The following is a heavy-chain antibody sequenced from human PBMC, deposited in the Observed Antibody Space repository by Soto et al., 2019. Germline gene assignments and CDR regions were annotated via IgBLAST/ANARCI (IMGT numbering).Heavy chain of an antibody. CDR2: IYHSGST. CDR1: GGSISSSNW. D-gene: IGHD1-26*01. CDR3: ARVSGSYYYGMDG. Sequence: QVQLQESGPGLVKPSGTLSLTCAVSGGSISSSNWWSWVRQPPGKGLEWIGEIYHSGSTNYNPSLKSRVTRSLDKSKNQFSLKLSSVTAADTAVYYCARVSGSYYYGMDGWGQGITVTVSS. V-gene: IGHV4-4*02. J-gene: IGHJ6*01.